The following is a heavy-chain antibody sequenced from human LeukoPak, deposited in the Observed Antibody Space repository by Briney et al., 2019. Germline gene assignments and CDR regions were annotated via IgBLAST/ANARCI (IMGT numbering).Heavy chain of an antibody. CDR2: IIPIFGTA. J-gene: IGHJ6*02. V-gene: IGHV1-69*01. CDR1: GGTFSSYA. D-gene: IGHD6-6*01. CDR3: ARGPLSIAARRSPYYYYYGMDV. Sequence: ASVKVSCKASGGTFSSYAISWVRQAPGQGLEWMGGIIPIFGTANYAQKFQGRVTITADESTSTAYMELSSLRSEDTAVYYCARGPLSIAARRSPYYYYYGMDVWGQGTTVTVS.